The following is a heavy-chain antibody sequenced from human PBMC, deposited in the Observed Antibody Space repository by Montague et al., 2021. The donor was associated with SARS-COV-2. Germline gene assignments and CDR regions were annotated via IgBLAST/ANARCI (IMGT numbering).Heavy chain of an antibody. CDR3: AKGLFGSSLSDFDS. Sequence: SLRLSCAASGLTFRSSAMTWVRQAPGQGLEWLSTISNTGGSTYYSDSVKGRFSISRDNSNNTLYLHVNSLRADDTAVYYCAKGLFGSSLSDFDSWGQGTLVAVSS. J-gene: IGHJ4*02. V-gene: IGHV3-23*01. D-gene: IGHD6-13*01. CDR2: ISNTGGST. CDR1: GLTFRSSA.